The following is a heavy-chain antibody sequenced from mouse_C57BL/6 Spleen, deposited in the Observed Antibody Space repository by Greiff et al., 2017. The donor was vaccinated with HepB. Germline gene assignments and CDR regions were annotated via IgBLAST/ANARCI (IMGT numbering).Heavy chain of an antibody. CDR3: ASYYGSSYGYAMDY. Sequence: QVQLQQPGAELVKPGASVKMSCKASGYTFTSYWLTWVKQRPGQGLEWIGDIYPGSGSTNYNEKFKSKATLTVDTSSSTAYMQLSSLTSEDSAVYYCASYYGSSYGYAMDYWGQGTSVTVSS. D-gene: IGHD1-1*01. CDR1: GYTFTSYW. CDR2: IYPGSGST. V-gene: IGHV1-55*01. J-gene: IGHJ4*01.